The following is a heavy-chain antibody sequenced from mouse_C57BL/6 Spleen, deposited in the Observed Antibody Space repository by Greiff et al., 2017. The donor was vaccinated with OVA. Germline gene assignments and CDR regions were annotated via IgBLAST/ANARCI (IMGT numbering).Heavy chain of an antibody. CDR3: ARRGSYAYFDY. CDR2: IYPGDGDT. Sequence: QVQLQQSGAGLVQPGASVKISCKASGYAFSSYWMNWVKQRPGKGLEWVGQIYPGDGDTNYNGKFKGKATLTAYKASSTAYMQLSSLTSEDSAVYFCARRGSYAYFDYWGQGTTLTVSS. D-gene: IGHD1-1*01. CDR1: GYAFSSYW. V-gene: IGHV1-80*01. J-gene: IGHJ2*01.